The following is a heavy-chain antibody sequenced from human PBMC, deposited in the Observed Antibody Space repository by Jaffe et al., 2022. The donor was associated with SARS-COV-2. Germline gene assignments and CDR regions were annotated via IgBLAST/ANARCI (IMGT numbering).Heavy chain of an antibody. Sequence: QITLKESGPTLVKPTQTLTLTCTFSGFSLSTSGVGVGWIRQPPGKALEWLALIYWDDDKRYSPSLKSRLTITKDTSKNQVVLTMTNMDPVDTATYYCAHRLVRGRWGTQQLWHYWGQGTLVTVSS. CDR2: IYWDDDK. CDR3: AHRLVRGRWGTQQLWHY. D-gene: IGHD6-13*01. J-gene: IGHJ4*02. CDR1: GFSLSTSGVG. V-gene: IGHV2-5*02.